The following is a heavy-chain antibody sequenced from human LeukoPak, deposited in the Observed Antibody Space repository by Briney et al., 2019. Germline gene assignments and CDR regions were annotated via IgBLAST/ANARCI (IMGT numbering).Heavy chain of an antibody. CDR2: ISGSDGRT. CDR3: AKVGCSTAACIPDRRDLDH. CDR1: GFTFSSYA. Sequence: GGSLRLSCAASGFTFSSYAMSWVRQASGKGLEWVSSISGSDGRTDYADSVRGRFTISRDNSKNTVYLQMNSLSAEDTAVYSCAKVGCSTAACIPDRRDLDHWGQGTLVTVSS. J-gene: IGHJ4*02. V-gene: IGHV3-23*01. D-gene: IGHD2-2*01.